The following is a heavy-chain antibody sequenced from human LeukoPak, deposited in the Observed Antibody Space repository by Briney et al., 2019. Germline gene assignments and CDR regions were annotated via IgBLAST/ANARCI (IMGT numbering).Heavy chain of an antibody. CDR1: GGSFSGYY. CDR3: ARRVGGYYDSSGRSRYFDY. D-gene: IGHD3-22*01. Sequence: PSETLSLTCAVYGGSFSGYYWSWIRQPPGKGLEWIGEINHSGSTNYNPSLKSRVTISVDTSKNQFSLKLSSVTAADTAVYYCARRVGGYYDSSGRSRYFDYWGQGTLVTVSS. V-gene: IGHV4-34*01. CDR2: INHSGST. J-gene: IGHJ4*02.